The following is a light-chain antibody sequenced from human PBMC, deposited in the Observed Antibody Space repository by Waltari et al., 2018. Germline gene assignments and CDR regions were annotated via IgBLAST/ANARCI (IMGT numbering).Light chain of an antibody. Sequence: SYELTQPPSVSVSPGQTARIICTGDELPKQYGYWYPQKTRQARELVIYKDNKRPSGLPERCSGSTSGTTETLTISGVQAEDEADYYCQSLDSSGTYVFGTGTRVTVL. V-gene: IGLV3-25*03. CDR2: KDN. CDR1: ELPKQY. CDR3: QSLDSSGTYV. J-gene: IGLJ1*01.